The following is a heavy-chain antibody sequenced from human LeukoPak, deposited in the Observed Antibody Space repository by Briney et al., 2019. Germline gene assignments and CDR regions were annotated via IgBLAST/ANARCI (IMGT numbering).Heavy chain of an antibody. Sequence: PSETLSLTCAASGGSISNYYWTWIRQPPGKGLEWLGFIYNAATTNYNPSLKSRVTISVDTSKNQFSLRLSSVTAADTAIYYCARVTTAWYVIGYWGQGALVTVSS. CDR3: ARVTTAWYVIGY. J-gene: IGHJ4*02. CDR1: GGSISNYY. D-gene: IGHD6-13*01. V-gene: IGHV4-4*08. CDR2: IYNAATT.